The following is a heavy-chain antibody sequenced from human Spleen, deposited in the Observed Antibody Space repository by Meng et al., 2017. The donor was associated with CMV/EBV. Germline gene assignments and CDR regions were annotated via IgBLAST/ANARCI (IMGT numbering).Heavy chain of an antibody. Sequence: GESLKISCAASGFTFSSYAMSWVRQAPGKGLEWVSAISGSGGSTYYADSVKGRFTISRDNSKNTLYLQMNSLRAEDTAVYYCARGGMAMTLDYWGQGTLVTVSS. CDR1: GFTFSSYA. V-gene: IGHV3-23*01. CDR3: ARGGMAMTLDY. J-gene: IGHJ4*02. D-gene: IGHD2-21*02. CDR2: ISGSGGST.